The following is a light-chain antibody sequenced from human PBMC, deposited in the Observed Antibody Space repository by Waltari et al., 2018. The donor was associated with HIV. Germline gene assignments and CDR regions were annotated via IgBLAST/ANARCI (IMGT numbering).Light chain of an antibody. J-gene: IGLJ1*01. V-gene: IGLV1-51*01. CDR3: GTWDSGLNAYV. CDR2: DNH. CDR1: NSNIGSNS. Sequence: QSVLTQPPSVSAAPGQKIGISCSGANSNIGSNSVSCYQQSPRRAPHRLIYDNHRHPSEPPDRFSGSKSGTSGTLDITGLQTGDEADYYCGTWDSGLNAYVFGSGTKVTVL.